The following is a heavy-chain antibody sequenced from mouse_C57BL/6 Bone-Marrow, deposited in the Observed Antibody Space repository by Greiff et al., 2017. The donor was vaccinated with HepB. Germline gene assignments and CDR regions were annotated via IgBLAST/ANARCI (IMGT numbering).Heavy chain of an antibody. CDR3: TSHYYGSSYTWFAY. J-gene: IGHJ3*01. D-gene: IGHD1-1*01. CDR1: GFNIKDDY. Sequence: VQLKESGAELVRPGASVKLSCTASGFNIKDDYMHWVKQRPEQGLEWIGWIDPENGDTEYASKFQGKATITADTSSNTAYLQLSSLTSEDTAVYYCTSHYYGSSYTWFAYWGQGTLVTVSA. V-gene: IGHV14-4*01. CDR2: IDPENGDT.